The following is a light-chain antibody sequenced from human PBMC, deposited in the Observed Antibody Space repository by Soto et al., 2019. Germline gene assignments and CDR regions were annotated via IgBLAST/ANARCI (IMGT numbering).Light chain of an antibody. J-gene: IGKJ1*01. V-gene: IGKV1-39*01. Sequence: DIQMTQSPSSLSASVGDRVTIAFRASQSISSYLNWYQQKPGKAPKLLIYAASSLQSGVPSRFSGSGSGTDFTLTISSLQPEDFATYYCQQSYSTWTFGQGTKVDI. CDR2: AAS. CDR1: QSISSY. CDR3: QQSYSTWT.